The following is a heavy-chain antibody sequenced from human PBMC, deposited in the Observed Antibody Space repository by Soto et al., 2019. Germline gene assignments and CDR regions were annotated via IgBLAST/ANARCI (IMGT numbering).Heavy chain of an antibody. D-gene: IGHD1-1*01. CDR1: GFTFSSYA. CDR2: ISGSGGST. V-gene: IGHV3-23*01. J-gene: IGHJ6*03. Sequence: GGSLRLSCAASGFTFSSYAMSWVRQAPGKGLEWVSAISGSGGSTYYADSVKGRFTISRDNSKNTLYLQMNSLRAEDTAVYYCAKAPAGTEYYYYYMDVWGKGTTVTVSS. CDR3: AKAPAGTEYYYYYMDV.